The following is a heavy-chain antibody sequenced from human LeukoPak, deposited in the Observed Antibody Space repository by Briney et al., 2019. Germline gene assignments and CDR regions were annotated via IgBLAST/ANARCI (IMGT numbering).Heavy chain of an antibody. Sequence: SETLSLTCTVSGGSISSYYWSWIRQPAGKGLEWIGRIYTSGSTNYNPSLKSRVTMSVGTSKNQFSLKLSSVTAADTAVYYCARDSYYDSSGYYGWEPPFDYWGQGTLVTVSS. J-gene: IGHJ4*02. D-gene: IGHD3-22*01. V-gene: IGHV4-4*07. CDR2: IYTSGST. CDR1: GGSISSYY. CDR3: ARDSYYDSSGYYGWEPPFDY.